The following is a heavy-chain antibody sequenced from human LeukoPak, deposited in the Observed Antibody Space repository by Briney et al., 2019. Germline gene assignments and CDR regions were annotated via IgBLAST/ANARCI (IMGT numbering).Heavy chain of an antibody. CDR1: GFTFSSYS. V-gene: IGHV3-21*01. Sequence: GGSLRLSCAASGFTFSSYSMNWVRQAPGKGLEWVSSISSSSSYICYADSVKGRFTISRDNAKNSLYLQMNSLRAEDTAVYYCARDRGATDYWGQGTLVTVSS. J-gene: IGHJ4*02. CDR3: ARDRGATDY. D-gene: IGHD1-26*01. CDR2: ISSSSSYI.